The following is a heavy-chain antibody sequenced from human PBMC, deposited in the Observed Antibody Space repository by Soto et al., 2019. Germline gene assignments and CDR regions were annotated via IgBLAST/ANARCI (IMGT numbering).Heavy chain of an antibody. V-gene: IGHV1-46*01. Sequence: ASVKVSCKASGYTFTNYYMHWVRQAPGQGLEWMGIINPGGRSTNYAQKFQGRVTMTRDTSTGTVFMELSSLRSEDTAVYYCARAYNWNDGLDYWGQGTLVTVSS. CDR1: GYTFTNYY. J-gene: IGHJ4*02. CDR3: ARAYNWNDGLDY. CDR2: INPGGRST. D-gene: IGHD1-1*01.